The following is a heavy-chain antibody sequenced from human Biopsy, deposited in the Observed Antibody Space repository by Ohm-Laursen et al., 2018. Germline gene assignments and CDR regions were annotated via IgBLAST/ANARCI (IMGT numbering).Heavy chain of an antibody. D-gene: IGHD5-18*01. CDR2: IYYSVMT. CDR3: ARGGIVSVHSYGRMGLFYFDS. Sequence: SETLSLTCTVSGDSVTKYYWSWIRQPPGKGLEWIGHIYYSVMTNYNPSLQSRVSISVDTSRNQVSLTLSSVTAADTAVYYCARGGIVSVHSYGRMGLFYFDSWGQGILVTVAS. CDR1: GDSVTKYY. J-gene: IGHJ5*01. V-gene: IGHV4-59*02.